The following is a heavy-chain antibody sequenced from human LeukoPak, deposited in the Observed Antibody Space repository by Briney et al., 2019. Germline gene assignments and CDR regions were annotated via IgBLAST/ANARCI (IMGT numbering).Heavy chain of an antibody. CDR3: ARDPYRDNFFDP. CDR1: GGSIIGSY. Sequence: SETLSLTCTVSGGSIIGSYWSWIRQPPGKGLEWIGSFYYSGNTNYNPSLKSRVTISVVTSKNQFSLNLSSVTAADTAVYYCARDPYRDNFFDPWGQGTLVTVSS. J-gene: IGHJ5*02. V-gene: IGHV4-59*01. CDR2: FYYSGNT. D-gene: IGHD1-26*01.